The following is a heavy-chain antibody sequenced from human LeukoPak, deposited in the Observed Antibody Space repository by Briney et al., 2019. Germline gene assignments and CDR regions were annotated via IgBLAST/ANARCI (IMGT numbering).Heavy chain of an antibody. CDR2: IYYSGST. Sequence: SETLSLTCTVSGGSISSSSYYWGWIRQPPGKGLEWVGSIYYSGSTYYNPSLKSRVTISVDTSKNQFSLKLSSVTAADTAVYYCASGRYARYNWFDPWGQGTLVTVSS. CDR3: ASGRYARYNWFDP. D-gene: IGHD3-16*01. CDR1: GGSISSSSYY. J-gene: IGHJ5*02. V-gene: IGHV4-39*01.